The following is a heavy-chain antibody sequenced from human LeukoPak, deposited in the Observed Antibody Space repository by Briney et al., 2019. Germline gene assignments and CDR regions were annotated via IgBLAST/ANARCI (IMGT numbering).Heavy chain of an antibody. D-gene: IGHD1-26*01. Sequence: GGSLRLSCAASRFTFSSYSMNWVRQAPGKGLGWVSSISSSSSYIYYADSVKGRFTISRDNAKNSLYLQMNSLRAEDTAVYYCARAGGELRYAFDIWGQGTMVTVSS. J-gene: IGHJ3*02. CDR2: ISSSSSYI. CDR3: ARAGGELRYAFDI. V-gene: IGHV3-21*01. CDR1: RFTFSSYS.